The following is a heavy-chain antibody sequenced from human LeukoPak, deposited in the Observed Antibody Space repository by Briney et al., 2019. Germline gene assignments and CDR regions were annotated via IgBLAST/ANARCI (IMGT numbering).Heavy chain of an antibody. CDR1: GGSISSGSYY. CDR3: ARGKRQQLALDY. Sequence: SETLSLTCTVSGGSISSGSYYWSWIRQPPGKGLEWIGYIYYSGSTNYNPSLKSRVTISVDTSKNQFSLKLSSVTAADTAVYYCARGKRQQLALDYWGQGTLVTVSS. D-gene: IGHD6-13*01. J-gene: IGHJ4*02. CDR2: IYYSGST. V-gene: IGHV4-61*01.